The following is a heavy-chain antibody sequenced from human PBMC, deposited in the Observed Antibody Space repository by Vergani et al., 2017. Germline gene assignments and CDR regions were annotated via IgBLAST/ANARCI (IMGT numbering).Heavy chain of an antibody. D-gene: IGHD4-17*01. CDR3: AGEVYEPDDYGADKAFDY. J-gene: IGHJ4*02. Sequence: EVQLVESGGGLVQPGGSLRLSCAASGFTFSSYSMNWVRQAPGKGLEWVSYISSSSSTIYYADSVKGRFTISRDNAKNSLYLQMNSLRDEDTAVYYCAGEVYEPDDYGADKAFDYWGQGTLVTVSS. V-gene: IGHV3-48*02. CDR1: GFTFSSYS. CDR2: ISSSSSTI.